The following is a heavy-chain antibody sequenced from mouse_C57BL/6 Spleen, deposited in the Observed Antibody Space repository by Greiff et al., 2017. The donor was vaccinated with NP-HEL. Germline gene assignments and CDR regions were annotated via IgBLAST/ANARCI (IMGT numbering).Heavy chain of an antibody. Sequence: QVQLQQSGAELARPGASVKMSCKASGYTFTSYTMHWVKQRPGQGLEWIGYINPSSGYTKYNQKFKDKATLTADKSSSTAYMQLSSLTSEDSAVYYCARWGYDYDGYYAMDYWGQGTSVTVSS. CDR1: GYTFTSYT. D-gene: IGHD2-4*01. CDR2: INPSSGYT. CDR3: ARWGYDYDGYYAMDY. J-gene: IGHJ4*01. V-gene: IGHV1-4*01.